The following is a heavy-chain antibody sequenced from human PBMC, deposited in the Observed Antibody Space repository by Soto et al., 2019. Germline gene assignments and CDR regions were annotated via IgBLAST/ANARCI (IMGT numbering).Heavy chain of an antibody. CDR1: GGSISSGDYY. CDR2: IYYSGST. J-gene: IGHJ6*02. V-gene: IGHV4-30-4*01. D-gene: IGHD3-10*01. CDR3: ASEPAGRPPLYKNYYYYGMDV. Sequence: PSETLSLTCTVSGGSISSGDYYWSWIRQPPGKGLEWIGYIYYSGSTYYNPSLKSRVTISVDTSKNQFSLKLSSVTAADTAVYYCASEPAGRPPLYKNYYYYGMDVWGQGTTVTVSS.